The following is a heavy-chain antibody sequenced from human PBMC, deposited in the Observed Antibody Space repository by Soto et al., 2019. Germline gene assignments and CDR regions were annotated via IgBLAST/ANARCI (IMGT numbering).Heavy chain of an antibody. V-gene: IGHV3-23*01. Sequence: GGSLRLSCAASGFTFSSYAMSWVRQAPGKGLEWVSAISGSGGSTYYADSVKGRFTISRDNSKNTLYLQMNSLRAEDTAVYYFAKGRVGEWLLAYYFDYWGQGTLVTVSS. CDR3: AKGRVGEWLLAYYFDY. J-gene: IGHJ4*02. CDR1: GFTFSSYA. D-gene: IGHD3-3*01. CDR2: ISGSGGST.